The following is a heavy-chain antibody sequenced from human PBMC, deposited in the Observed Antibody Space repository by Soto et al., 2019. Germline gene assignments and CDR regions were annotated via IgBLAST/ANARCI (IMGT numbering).Heavy chain of an antibody. Sequence: QVQLQESGPRLVKPSETLSPTCTVSGGSISSYYWSWIRQPPGKGLEWIGYIYYSGSTNYNPSLKSRVTTSVDTSKNQFSLNLRSVTAADTAVYYCARVVGYCSGGTCYSGRFDPWGQGTLVTVSS. V-gene: IGHV4-59*01. CDR1: GGSISSYY. J-gene: IGHJ5*02. D-gene: IGHD2-15*01. CDR3: ARVVGYCSGGTCYSGRFDP. CDR2: IYYSGST.